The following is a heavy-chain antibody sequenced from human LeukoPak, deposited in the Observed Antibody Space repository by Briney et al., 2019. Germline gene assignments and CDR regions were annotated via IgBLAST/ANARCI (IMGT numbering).Heavy chain of an antibody. D-gene: IGHD3-10*01. CDR2: IYAGGTT. J-gene: IGHJ6*02. V-gene: IGHV3-66*01. Sequence: GGSLRLSCAASGFTVTNNYMSWVRQAPGMGLEWVSVIYAGGTTSYADSVKGRFTISRDSSKNTLYLQMNSLRAEDTAVYYCAREGYASGTRYGMDVWGQGTTVTVSS. CDR1: GFTVTNNY. CDR3: AREGYASGTRYGMDV.